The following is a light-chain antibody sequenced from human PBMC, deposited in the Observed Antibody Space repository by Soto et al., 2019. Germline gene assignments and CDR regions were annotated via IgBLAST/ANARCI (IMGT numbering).Light chain of an antibody. CDR2: GVS. CDR3: GQFVSAPPRT. CDR1: QSVSSTF. J-gene: IGKJ1*01. Sequence: EIVLTQSPGTLSLSPGERATLSFRASQSVSSTFLAWYQQKPGQAPRLLIFGVSNRATGIPDRFSGSGSGTDFTLTISRLEPEDFAVYYCGQFVSAPPRTFGQGTKVDI. V-gene: IGKV3-20*01.